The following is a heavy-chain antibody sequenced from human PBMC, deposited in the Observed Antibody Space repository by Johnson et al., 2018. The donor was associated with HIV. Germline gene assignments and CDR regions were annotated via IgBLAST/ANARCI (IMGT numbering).Heavy chain of an antibody. D-gene: IGHD5-18*01. CDR1: GFTFSSYG. J-gene: IGHJ3*02. Sequence: LLVESGGGVVQPGRSLRLSCAASGFTFSSYGMHWVRQAPGKGLEWVADISHDESYKYYADSVKGRFTISRDKNMLYLQMNSLRAEDTAVYYCAKPLGGRDTAMVAIGFDIWGQGTMLTVSS. CDR2: ISHDESYK. CDR3: AKPLGGRDTAMVAIGFDI. V-gene: IGHV3-30*18.